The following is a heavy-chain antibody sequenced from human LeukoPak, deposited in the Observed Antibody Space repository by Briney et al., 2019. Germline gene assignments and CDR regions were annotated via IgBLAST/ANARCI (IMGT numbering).Heavy chain of an antibody. CDR3: ARATDILTGYYQDAFDI. CDR1: GGTFSSYA. Sequence: ASVKVSCEASGGTFSSYAISWVRQAPGQGLGWMGGIIPIFGTANYAQKFQGRVTITADESTSTAYMELSSLRSEDTAVYYCARATDILTGYYQDAFDIWGQGTMVTVSS. V-gene: IGHV1-69*13. CDR2: IIPIFGTA. D-gene: IGHD3-9*01. J-gene: IGHJ3*02.